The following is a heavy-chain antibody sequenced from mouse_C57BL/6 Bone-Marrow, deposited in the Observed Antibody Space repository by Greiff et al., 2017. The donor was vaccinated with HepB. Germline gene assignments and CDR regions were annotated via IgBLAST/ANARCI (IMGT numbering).Heavy chain of an antibody. V-gene: IGHV1-55*01. CDR1: GYTFTSYW. J-gene: IGHJ2*01. CDR3: AMSPNY. Sequence: QVQLQPGAELVKPGASVKMSCKASGYTFTSYWITWVKQRPGQGLEWIGDIYPGSGSTNYNEKFKSKATLTVDTSSSTAYMQLSSLTSEDSAVYYCAMSPNYWGQGTTLTVSS. CDR2: IYPGSGST.